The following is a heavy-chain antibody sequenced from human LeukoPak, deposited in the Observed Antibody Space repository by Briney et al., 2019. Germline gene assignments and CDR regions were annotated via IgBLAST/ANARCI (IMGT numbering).Heavy chain of an antibody. CDR2: ISGSGGST. J-gene: IGHJ4*02. D-gene: IGHD2-2*01. Sequence: GGSLRLSCAASGFTFSSYGMSWVRQAPGKGLEWVSAISGSGGSTYYADSVKGRFTISRDNSKNTLYLQMNSLRAEDTAVYYCAKDSSFPGDTVVVPAAWGQGTLVTVSS. CDR1: GFTFSSYG. V-gene: IGHV3-23*01. CDR3: AKDSSFPGDTVVVPAA.